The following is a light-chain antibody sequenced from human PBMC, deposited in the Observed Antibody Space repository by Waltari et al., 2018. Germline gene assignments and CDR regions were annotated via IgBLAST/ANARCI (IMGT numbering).Light chain of an antibody. CDR3: GAWDDGVKEWV. J-gene: IGLJ3*02. V-gene: IGLV1-44*01. CDR1: IYNIGINT. CDR2: SST. Sequence: QSVLPQPPSASGTPGRRATTPCSGNIYNIGINTVNCYQQFPGSAPKLLIFSSTQRPSGVPDRFSASKSGTSASLAINGLQAADEADYYCGAWDDGVKEWVFGGGTKLTVL.